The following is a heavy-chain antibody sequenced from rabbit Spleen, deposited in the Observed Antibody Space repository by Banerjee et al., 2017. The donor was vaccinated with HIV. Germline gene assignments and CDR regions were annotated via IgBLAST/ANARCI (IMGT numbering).Heavy chain of an antibody. CDR3: VRARPYPFVL. V-gene: IGHV1S40*01. Sequence: QSLEESVGGLVQPEGSLTLTCKASRFSFSSSDYICWVRQAPGKGLEWISCIAGSSSGFTYSATWATGRFTISKTSSTTVTLQMTSLTAADTATYFCVRARPYPFVLWGPGTLVTVS. CDR1: RFSFSSSDY. D-gene: IGHD1-1*01. J-gene: IGHJ4*01. CDR2: IAGSSSGFT.